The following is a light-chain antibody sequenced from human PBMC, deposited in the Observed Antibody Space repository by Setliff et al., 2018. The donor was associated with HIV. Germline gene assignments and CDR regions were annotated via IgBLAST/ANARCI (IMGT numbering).Light chain of an antibody. J-gene: IGLJ1*01. V-gene: IGLV2-14*03. CDR3: SSYATSSIPYV. CDR1: SSDVGGYNY. Sequence: QSVLAQPASVSGSPGQSITISCTGTSSDVGGYNYVSWYQQHPGEAPKLMIYDVSIRPSGVSNRFSGSKSGNTASLTISGLQAEDEANYYCSSYATSSIPYVFGTGTKV. CDR2: DVS.